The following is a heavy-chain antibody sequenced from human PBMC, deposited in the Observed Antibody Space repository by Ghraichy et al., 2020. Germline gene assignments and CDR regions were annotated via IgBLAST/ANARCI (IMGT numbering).Heavy chain of an antibody. V-gene: IGHV4-34*01. J-gene: IGHJ4*02. CDR2: INHSGST. CDR1: GGSFSGYY. CDR3: AGMGRTAYSSSWRPQLEDY. Sequence: SETLSLTCAVYGGSFSGYYWSWIRQPPGKGLEWIGEINHSGSTNYNPSLKSRVTISVDTSKNQFSLKLSSVTAADTAVYYCAGMGRTAYSSSWRPQLEDYWGQGTLVTVSS. D-gene: IGHD6-13*01.